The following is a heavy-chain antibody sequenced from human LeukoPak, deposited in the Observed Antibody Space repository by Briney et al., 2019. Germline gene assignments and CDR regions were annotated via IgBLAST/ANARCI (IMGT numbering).Heavy chain of an antibody. CDR3: ARGRNDYGNYRFGY. J-gene: IGHJ4*02. D-gene: IGHD4-11*01. Sequence: SETLSLTCAVYGGSFSGYYWSWIRQPPGKGLEWIWDINHSGSTNYNPSLKSRVTTSVATSKNQFSLKLSSVTAADTAVYYCARGRNDYGNYRFGYWGQGTLVTVSS. CDR2: INHSGST. CDR1: GGSFSGYY. V-gene: IGHV4-34*01.